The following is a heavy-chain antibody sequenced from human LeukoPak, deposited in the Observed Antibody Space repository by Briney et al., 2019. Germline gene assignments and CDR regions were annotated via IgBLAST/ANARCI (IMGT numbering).Heavy chain of an antibody. V-gene: IGHV3-23*01. D-gene: IGHD6-19*01. CDR3: ATSGGWYPKYFDY. CDR2: ISGSGGDT. CDR1: GFTFSTYP. J-gene: IGHJ4*02. Sequence: GGSLRLSCAASGFTFSTYPMSWVRQAPGKGLKWVSAISGSGGDTYYADSVKGRFTISRDNSKNTLYLQMNSLRAEDTALYYCATSGGWYPKYFDYWGQGTLVTVSS.